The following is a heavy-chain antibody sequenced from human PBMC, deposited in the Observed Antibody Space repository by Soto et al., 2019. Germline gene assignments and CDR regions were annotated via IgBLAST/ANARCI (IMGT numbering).Heavy chain of an antibody. CDR3: ARHVNEYYDFWSGYYDPEDYYYYYYMDV. D-gene: IGHD3-3*01. CDR2: IYYSGST. CDR1: GGSISSYY. V-gene: IGHV4-59*08. J-gene: IGHJ6*03. Sequence: PSETLSLTCTVSGGSISSYYWSWIRQPPGKGLEWIGYIYYSGSTNYNPSLKSRVTISVDTSKNQFSLKLSSVTAADTAVYYCARHVNEYYDFWSGYYDPEDYYYYYYMDVWGKGTTVTVSS.